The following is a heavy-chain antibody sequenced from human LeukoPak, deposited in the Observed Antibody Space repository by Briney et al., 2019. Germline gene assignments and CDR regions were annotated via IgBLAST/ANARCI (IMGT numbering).Heavy chain of an antibody. CDR1: GGSISSSSYS. CDR3: ARLKYYYDSSGYYFDH. Sequence: SETLSLTCTVSGGSISSSSYSWGWIRQPPGKGLEWIGSIYYSGRTYYRPSLKSRVTISVDTSKNQFSLKLSSVTAADTAVYYCARLKYYYDSSGYYFDHWGQGTLVTVSS. CDR2: IYYSGRT. V-gene: IGHV4-39*01. J-gene: IGHJ4*02. D-gene: IGHD3-22*01.